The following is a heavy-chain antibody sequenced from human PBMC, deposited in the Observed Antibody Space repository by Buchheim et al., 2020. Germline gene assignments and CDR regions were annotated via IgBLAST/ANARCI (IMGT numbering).Heavy chain of an antibody. Sequence: EVQLVESGGGLVQPGGSLRLSCAASGFTFSSYEMNWVRQAPEKGLEWVSYISSSDSTQFYADSVKGRFTISRDNAKNSLYLQMNSLRAEDTAIYYCARDGNIAPGDYGMDIWGQGTT. J-gene: IGHJ6*02. D-gene: IGHD2/OR15-2a*01. CDR3: ARDGNIAPGDYGMDI. CDR2: ISSSDSTQ. CDR1: GFTFSSYE. V-gene: IGHV3-48*03.